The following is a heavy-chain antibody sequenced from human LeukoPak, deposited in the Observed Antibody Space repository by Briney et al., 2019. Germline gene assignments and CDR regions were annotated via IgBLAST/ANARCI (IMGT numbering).Heavy chain of an antibody. CDR1: GYTFTGYY. CDR3: ARIKGGLQLWYRY. J-gene: IGHJ4*02. Sequence: ASVSVSCKASGYTFTGYYMHWVRQAPGQGLEWVGWINPNSGGTNYAQKFQGRVTMTRNTSISTAYMELSRLRSDDTAVYYCARIKGGLQLWYRYWGQGTLATVSS. V-gene: IGHV1-2*02. D-gene: IGHD5-18*01. CDR2: INPNSGGT.